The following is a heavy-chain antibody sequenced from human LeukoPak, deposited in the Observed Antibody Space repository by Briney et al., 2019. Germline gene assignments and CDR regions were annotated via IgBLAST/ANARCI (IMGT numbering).Heavy chain of an antibody. J-gene: IGHJ6*03. V-gene: IGHV4-4*07. CDR3: ARYNGAAAGAYYYYMDV. Sequence: AETLSLTCTVAGGSISSYYWSWIRQPAGKGLEWIGRIYTSGSTNYNPSLKSRVTMSVDTSKNQFSLKLSSVTAADTAVYYCARYNGAAAGAYYYYMDVWGKGTTFTVSS. CDR2: IYTSGST. D-gene: IGHD6-13*01. CDR1: GGSISSYY.